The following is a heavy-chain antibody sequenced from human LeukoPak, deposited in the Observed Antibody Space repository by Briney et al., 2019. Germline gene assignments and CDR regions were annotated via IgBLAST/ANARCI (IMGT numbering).Heavy chain of an antibody. CDR2: ISGSGSTT. CDR1: GFTFSSYA. CDR3: ARAGAYHFDN. J-gene: IGHJ4*02. V-gene: IGHV3-23*01. Sequence: PGGSLRLSCAASGFTFSSYAMSWVRQAPGKGLEWVSDISGSGSTTYYADSVKGRFTISRDNAKNTLYLQMNSLRAEDSAVYYCARAGAYHFDNWGQGTLVTVSS. D-gene: IGHD3-16*01.